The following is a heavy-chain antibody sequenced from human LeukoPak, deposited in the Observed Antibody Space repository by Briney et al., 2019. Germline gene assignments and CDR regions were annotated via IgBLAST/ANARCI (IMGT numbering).Heavy chain of an antibody. CDR1: GGTFSRYA. D-gene: IGHD3-10*01. CDR3: ARDFRYGSGSYYPNWFDP. CDR2: IIPIFGTA. J-gene: IGHJ5*02. V-gene: IGHV1-69*05. Sequence: GASVKVSCKASGGTFSRYAISWVRQAPGQGLEWMGGIIPIFGTANYAQKFQGRVTITTDESTSTAYMELSSLRSEDTAVYYCARDFRYGSGSYYPNWFDPWGQGTLVTVSS.